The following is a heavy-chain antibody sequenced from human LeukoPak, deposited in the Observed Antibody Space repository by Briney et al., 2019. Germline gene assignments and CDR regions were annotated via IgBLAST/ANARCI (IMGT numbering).Heavy chain of an antibody. Sequence: SETLSLTCTVSGYSISSGYYWGWIRQPPGKGLEWIGSIYHSGSTYYNPSLKSRVTISVDTSKNQFSLKLSSVTAADTAVYYCARGYDVRCGWYCVGLGWFDPWGQGTLVTVSS. CDR2: IYHSGST. D-gene: IGHD6-19*01. V-gene: IGHV4-38-2*02. J-gene: IGHJ5*02. CDR1: GYSISSGYY. CDR3: ARGYDVRCGWYCVGLGWFDP.